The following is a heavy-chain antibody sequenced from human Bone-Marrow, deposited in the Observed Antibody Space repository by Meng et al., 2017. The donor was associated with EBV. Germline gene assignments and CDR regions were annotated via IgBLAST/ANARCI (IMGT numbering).Heavy chain of an antibody. CDR2: VHYTGST. J-gene: IGHJ5*02. Sequence: GQLEEWGAGLLKPSEPLSLTCAVYGGSFSVYYWGWIRQPPGRGLEWIGSVHYTGSTYYSPSLKSRVTVSVDTSKNQFSLRLTSVTAADTAVYYCARPFPSWQSPRLDPFGAWGQGTLVTVSS. D-gene: IGHD6-19*01. V-gene: IGHV4-34*01. CDR3: ARPFPSWQSPRLDPFGA. CDR1: GGSFSVYY.